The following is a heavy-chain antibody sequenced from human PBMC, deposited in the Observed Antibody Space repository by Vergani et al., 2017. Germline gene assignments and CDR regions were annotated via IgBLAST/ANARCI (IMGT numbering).Heavy chain of an antibody. CDR2: INPSGGHT. CDR1: GYTFSNYY. V-gene: IGHV1-46*03. Sequence: QVQVVQSGAEVKKSGASVKVSCMTSGYTFSNYYMHWVRQAPGQGLEWMGIINPSGGHTNYAQKFQGRVTMTRDTSTSTVYMELSSLRSEDTAIYYCAREHYVILAGYRYWGQGTLVTVSA. CDR3: AREHYVILAGYRY. J-gene: IGHJ4*02. D-gene: IGHD3-9*01.